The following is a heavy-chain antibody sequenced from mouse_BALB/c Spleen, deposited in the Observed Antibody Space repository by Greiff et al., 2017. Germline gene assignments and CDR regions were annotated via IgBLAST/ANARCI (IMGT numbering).Heavy chain of an antibody. CDR2: IWRGGST. CDR3: ARPYYGTLYAMDY. D-gene: IGHD2-10*01. Sequence: QVQLKQSGPSLVQPSQSLSITCTVSGFSLTSYGVHWVRQSPGKGLEWLGVIWRGGSTDYNAAFMSRLSITKDNSKSQVFFKMNSLQADDTAIYYCARPYYGTLYAMDYWGQGTSVTVSS. CDR1: GFSLTSYG. V-gene: IGHV2-5-1*01. J-gene: IGHJ4*01.